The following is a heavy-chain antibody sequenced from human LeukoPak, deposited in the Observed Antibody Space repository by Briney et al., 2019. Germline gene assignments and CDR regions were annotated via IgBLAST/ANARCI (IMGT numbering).Heavy chain of an antibody. D-gene: IGHD3-22*01. CDR3: ARDPYYYDSSGYF. CDR2: IYSGGST. Sequence: TGGSLRLSCAASGFTVSSNYMSWVRQAPGKGLEWVSVIYSGGSTYYADSVKGRFTISRDNSKNTLYLQMNSLRAEDTAVYYCARDPYYYDSSGYFWGQGTLVTVSS. CDR1: GFTVSSNY. V-gene: IGHV3-66*01. J-gene: IGHJ4*02.